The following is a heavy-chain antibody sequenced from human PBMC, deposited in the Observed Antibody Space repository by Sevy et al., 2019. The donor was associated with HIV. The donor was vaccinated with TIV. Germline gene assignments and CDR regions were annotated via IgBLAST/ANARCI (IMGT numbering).Heavy chain of an antibody. Sequence: GGSLRLSCAASGFTFSSYGMHWVRQAPGKGLEWVAVISYDGSNKYYVDSVKGRFTISRDNSKNTLYLQMNSLRAEDTAVYYCAKSVGSLYCSGGSCYSPAGYYYYGMDVWGQGTTVTVSS. CDR3: AKSVGSLYCSGGSCYSPAGYYYYGMDV. CDR2: ISYDGSNK. V-gene: IGHV3-30*18. CDR1: GFTFSSYG. D-gene: IGHD2-15*01. J-gene: IGHJ6*02.